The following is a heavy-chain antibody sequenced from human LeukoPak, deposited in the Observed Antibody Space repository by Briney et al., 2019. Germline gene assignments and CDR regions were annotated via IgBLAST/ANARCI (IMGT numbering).Heavy chain of an antibody. D-gene: IGHD3-22*01. Sequence: AGSLRRSCAASGFTFSDYYMSWIRQAPGKGLEGVSYISSSNSYTNYTDYVKGRIYADTVKGRFNISRDNDNNSLYLQMNSLRAEDTAVYYCASLTYYFDSSGYYPGYFQHWGQGTLVTVSS. CDR1: GFTFSDYY. CDR2: ISSSNSYT. J-gene: IGHJ1*01. V-gene: IGHV3-11*03. CDR3: ASLTYYFDSSGYYPGYFQH.